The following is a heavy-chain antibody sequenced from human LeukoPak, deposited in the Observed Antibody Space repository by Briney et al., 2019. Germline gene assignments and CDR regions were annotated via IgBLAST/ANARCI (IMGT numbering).Heavy chain of an antibody. V-gene: IGHV3-7*03. CDR2: IKQDGSQK. Sequence: GGSLRLSCEASGFTFSSYWMNWVRQAPGKGLEWVANIKQDGSQKYYVDSVKGRFTISRDNAKNSLYLQMNSLRAEDTAVYYCARDRPGESFGDVWGQGTTVTVSS. CDR1: GFTFSSYW. D-gene: IGHD4-17*01. CDR3: ARDRPGESFGDV. J-gene: IGHJ6*02.